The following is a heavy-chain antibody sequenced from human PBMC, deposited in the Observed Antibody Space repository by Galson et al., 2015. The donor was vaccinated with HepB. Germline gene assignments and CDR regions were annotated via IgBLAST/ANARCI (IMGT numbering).Heavy chain of an antibody. CDR2: INSDGSDT. CDR3: AGDSYTGGSDY. J-gene: IGHJ4*02. CDR1: GFTFNTYW. D-gene: IGHD1-26*01. Sequence: SLRLSCAASGFTFNTYWMHWVRQAPGKGLVWVSRINSDGSDTKYADSVKGRFTISRDNAKNTPYLQMNSLRAEDTAVYYCAGDSYTGGSDYWGQGTLVTVSS. V-gene: IGHV3-74*03.